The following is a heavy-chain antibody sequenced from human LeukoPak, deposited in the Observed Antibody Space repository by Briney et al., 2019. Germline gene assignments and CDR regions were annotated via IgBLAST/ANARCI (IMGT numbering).Heavy chain of an antibody. V-gene: IGHV3-74*01. D-gene: IGHD6-19*01. J-gene: IGHJ4*02. Sequence: GGSLRLSCAASGFTFSSYWMHWVRQAPGKGLVWVSRINSDGSSTSYADSVKGRFTISRDNSKNTLYLQMNSLRAEDTAVYYCARAMGYSSGWYPFNYWGQGTLVTVSS. CDR1: GFTFSSYW. CDR3: ARAMGYSSGWYPFNY. CDR2: INSDGSST.